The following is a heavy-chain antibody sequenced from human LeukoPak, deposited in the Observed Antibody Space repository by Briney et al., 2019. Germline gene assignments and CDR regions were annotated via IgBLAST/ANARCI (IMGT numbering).Heavy chain of an antibody. CDR3: ARVNYYFDS. J-gene: IGHJ4*02. CDR1: GFTFTAYW. V-gene: IGHV3-7*04. Sequence: PVGSLRLSCAASGFTFTAYWMSWVRQAPRKGLERVANIKDDGSERYYVDSVNGRFTISRDNAKNSLFVQLNSLRAEDTAVYYCARVNYYFDSWGQGTLVTVSS. D-gene: IGHD1-7*01. CDR2: IKDDGSER.